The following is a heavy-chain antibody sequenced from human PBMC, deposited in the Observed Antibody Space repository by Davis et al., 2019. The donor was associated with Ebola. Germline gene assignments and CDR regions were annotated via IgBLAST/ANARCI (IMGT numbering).Heavy chain of an antibody. Sequence: GGSLRLSCSASGFIFSTYVMSWVRQAPGKGLEWVSTYGTSADTYYADSVKGRFTISRDNSKNTLYLQMNGLRVEDTAIYYCAKDNRNIWSEVWGQGTTVTVSS. CDR3: AKDNRNIWSEV. CDR1: GFIFSTYV. CDR2: GTSADT. J-gene: IGHJ6*02. D-gene: IGHD2/OR15-2a*01. V-gene: IGHV3-23*01.